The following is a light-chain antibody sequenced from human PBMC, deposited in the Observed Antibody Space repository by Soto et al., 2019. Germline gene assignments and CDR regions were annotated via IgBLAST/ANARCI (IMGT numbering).Light chain of an antibody. CDR3: QQYGDSPWT. J-gene: IGKJ1*01. CDR1: QSVSSNS. CDR2: GAF. Sequence: EIVLTQPPGTLSLSPGERATLSCRASQSVSSNSLGWYQQKPGQAPRLVIHGAFRRATGIPDRFSGSGSGTDFTLTISSLEPEDFAVYYCQQYGDSPWTFGQGTKVDI. V-gene: IGKV3-20*01.